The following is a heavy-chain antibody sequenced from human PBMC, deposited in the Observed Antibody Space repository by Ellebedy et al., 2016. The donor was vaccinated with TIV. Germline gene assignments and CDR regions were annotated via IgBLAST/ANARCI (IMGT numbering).Heavy chain of an antibody. CDR3: TRDILSGWLYFDY. Sequence: PGGSLRLSCTASGFTFGDYAMSRVRQAPGKGLEWVGFIRRKANGGTTEYAASVKGRFTISRDDSKNIAYLQMNSLKTDDTAVYYCTRDILSGWLYFDYWGQGSLVTVSS. CDR1: GFTFGDYA. CDR2: IRRKANGGTT. V-gene: IGHV3-49*04. D-gene: IGHD6-19*01. J-gene: IGHJ4*02.